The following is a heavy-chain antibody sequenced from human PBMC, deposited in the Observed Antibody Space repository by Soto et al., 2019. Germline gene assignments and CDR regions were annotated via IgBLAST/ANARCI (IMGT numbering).Heavy chain of an antibody. V-gene: IGHV4-31*03. D-gene: IGHD2-8*01. CDR3: ARDRRYCTNGVCSYYYYYGMDV. J-gene: IGHJ6*02. CDR1: GGSISSGGYY. Sequence: LSLTCTVSGGSISSGGYYWSWIRQHPGKGLEWIGYIYYSGSTYYNPSLKSRVTISVDTSKNQFSLKLSSVTAADTAVYYCARDRRYCTNGVCSYYYYYGMDVWGQGTTVTVSS. CDR2: IYYSGST.